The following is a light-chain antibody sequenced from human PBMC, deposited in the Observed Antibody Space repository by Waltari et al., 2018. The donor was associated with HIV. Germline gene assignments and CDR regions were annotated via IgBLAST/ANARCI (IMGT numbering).Light chain of an antibody. Sequence: QSTLTQPPSASGSPGQSVTISCTGTSSDIGGYNYVSWYQQHPGKAPKLIMTEVTKRPAGAPDGFSGSNSGNTASLTVSGLQADDEALYYCSSFAPTNKFYVLFGGGTTLTVL. CDR3: SSFAPTNKFYVL. J-gene: IGLJ2*01. CDR1: SSDIGGYNY. CDR2: EVT. V-gene: IGLV2-8*01.